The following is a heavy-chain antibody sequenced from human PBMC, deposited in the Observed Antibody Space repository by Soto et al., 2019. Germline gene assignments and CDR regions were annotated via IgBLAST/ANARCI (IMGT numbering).Heavy chain of an antibody. Sequence: GGSLRLSCAASGFTFRNYWMHWVRQPPGQGLVWLSQINSDGKWTTYADSVKGRFTISRDNAKNTLYLQMNSLRSEDTAVYYCVRDEFGLGIDYWGLGTLVTVSS. CDR2: INSDGKWT. D-gene: IGHD3-16*01. CDR1: GFTFRNYW. CDR3: VRDEFGLGIDY. V-gene: IGHV3-74*03. J-gene: IGHJ4*02.